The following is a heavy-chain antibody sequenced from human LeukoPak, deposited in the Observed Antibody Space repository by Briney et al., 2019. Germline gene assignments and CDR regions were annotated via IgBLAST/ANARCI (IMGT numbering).Heavy chain of an antibody. V-gene: IGHV3-30-3*01. CDR1: GFTFSSYA. CDR3: ARDLDGDYYYYYGMDA. D-gene: IGHD4-17*01. J-gene: IGHJ6*02. CDR2: ISYDGSNK. Sequence: PGGSLRLSCAASGFTFSSYAMHWVRQAPGKGLEWVAVISYDGSNKYYADSVKGRFTISRDNSKNTLYLQMNSLRAEDTAVYYCARDLDGDYYYYYGMDAWGQGTTVTVSS.